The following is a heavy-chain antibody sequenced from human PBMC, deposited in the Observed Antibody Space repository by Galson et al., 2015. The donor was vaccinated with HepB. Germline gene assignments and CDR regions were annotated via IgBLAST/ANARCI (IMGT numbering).Heavy chain of an antibody. J-gene: IGHJ5*02. V-gene: IGHV1-69*13. D-gene: IGHD2-15*01. CDR3: ARVTLFCSGGSCYSLGWFDP. Sequence: SVKVSCKASGGTFSSYAISWVRQAPGQGLEWMGGIIPIFGTANYAQKFQGRVTITADESTSTAYMELSSLRSEDTAVYYCARVTLFCSGGSCYSLGWFDPWGQGTLVTVSS. CDR1: GGTFSSYA. CDR2: IIPIFGTA.